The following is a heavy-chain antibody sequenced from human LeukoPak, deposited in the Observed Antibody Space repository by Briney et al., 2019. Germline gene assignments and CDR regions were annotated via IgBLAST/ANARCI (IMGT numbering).Heavy chain of an antibody. CDR1: GYSFTSYW. D-gene: IGHD3-10*01. J-gene: IGHJ6*03. Sequence: GESLKISCKGSGYSFTSYWIGWVRQMPGKGLEWMGIIYPGDSDTRYSPSFQGQVTISADKSISTAYLQWSSLRASDTAMYYCARHLLVRGVIDYMDVWGKGTTVTVSS. V-gene: IGHV5-51*01. CDR3: ARHLLVRGVIDYMDV. CDR2: IYPGDSDT.